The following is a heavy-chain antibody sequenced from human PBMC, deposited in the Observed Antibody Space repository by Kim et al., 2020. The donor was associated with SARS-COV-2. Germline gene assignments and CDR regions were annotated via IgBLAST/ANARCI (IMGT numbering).Heavy chain of an antibody. J-gene: IGHJ6*02. D-gene: IGHD6-6*01. CDR3: ARDILGWGGVGKSSSLYSYHYGMDV. Sequence: SQTLSLTCAISGDSVSSNSAAWNWIRHSPSRGLEWLGRTYYRSKWYNDYAVSVKSRITINPDTSNNQFSLQLNSVTPEDTAVYYCARDILGWGGVGKSSSLYSYHYGMDVWGQGTTVTVSS. CDR1: GDSVSSNSAA. V-gene: IGHV6-1*01. CDR2: TYYRSKWYN.